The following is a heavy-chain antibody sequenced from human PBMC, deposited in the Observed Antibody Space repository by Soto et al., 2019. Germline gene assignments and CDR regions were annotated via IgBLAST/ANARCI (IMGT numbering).Heavy chain of an antibody. V-gene: IGHV4-30-2*01. CDR1: GGSITKTTYS. Sequence: QLQLQESGSGLVKPSQTLSLTCTVSGGSITKTTYSWNWIRQPPGKGLEWIGNVYHRARTNYKPSLKSRVTISAETSRNEFSLRLDSVTAADTAMYYCARADYSDYGDALDIWGQGTMVTVSS. CDR2: VYHRART. CDR3: ARADYSDYGDALDI. J-gene: IGHJ3*02. D-gene: IGHD4-17*01.